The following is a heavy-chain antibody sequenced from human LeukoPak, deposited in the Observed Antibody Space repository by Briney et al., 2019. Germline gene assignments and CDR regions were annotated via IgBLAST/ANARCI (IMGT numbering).Heavy chain of an antibody. CDR3: ASDLVGTGDY. D-gene: IGHD1-26*01. V-gene: IGHV3-33*08. CDR1: GFTFSSYA. CDR2: IWYDGSNK. J-gene: IGHJ4*02. Sequence: PGGSLRLSCAASGFTFSSYAMHWVRQAPGKGLEWVAVIWYDGSNKYYADSVKGRFTISRDNSKNTLYLQMNSLRAEDTAVYYCASDLVGTGDYWGLGTLVTVSS.